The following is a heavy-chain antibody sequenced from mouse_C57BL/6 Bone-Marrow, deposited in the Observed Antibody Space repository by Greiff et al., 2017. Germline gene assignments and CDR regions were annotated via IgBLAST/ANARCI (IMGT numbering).Heavy chain of an antibody. CDR2: IHPNSGST. V-gene: IGHV1-64*01. Sequence: QVQLQQPGAELVKPGASVKLSCKASGYTFTSYWMHWVKQRPGQGLEWIGMIHPNSGSTNYNEKFKSKATLTVDKSSSTAYMQLSSLTSEDSAVYYCARGTTARSYWYFDVWGTGTTVTVSS. CDR3: ARGTTARSYWYFDV. J-gene: IGHJ1*03. D-gene: IGHD1-2*01. CDR1: GYTFTSYW.